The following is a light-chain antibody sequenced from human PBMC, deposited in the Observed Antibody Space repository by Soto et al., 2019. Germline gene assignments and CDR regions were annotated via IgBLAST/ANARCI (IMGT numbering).Light chain of an antibody. V-gene: IGKV3-11*01. CDR1: QSVSTD. J-gene: IGKJ3*01. Sequence: DIGLTQSPATLSLSPGERATFSCRASQSVSTDLACYQQKPGQAPRLLIYDAFKRATGIPARFSGSGSGTDFTLTISRLEPEDFAVYYCQQRSNWPFTFGPGTKLDLK. CDR2: DAF. CDR3: QQRSNWPFT.